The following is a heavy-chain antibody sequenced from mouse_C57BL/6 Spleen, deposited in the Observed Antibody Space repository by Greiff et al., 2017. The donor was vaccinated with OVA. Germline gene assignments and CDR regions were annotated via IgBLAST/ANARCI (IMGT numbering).Heavy chain of an antibody. CDR1: GYTFTSYW. J-gene: IGHJ4*01. Sequence: QVQLQQPGAELVMPGASVKLSCKASGYTFTSYWMHWVKQRPGQGLEWIGEIDPSDSYTNYNQKFKGKSTLTVDKSSSTAYMQLSSLTSEDSAVYYCARSSNRYYCARDYWGQGTSVTVAS. D-gene: IGHD2-5*01. CDR2: IDPSDSYT. V-gene: IGHV1-69*01. CDR3: ARSSNRYYCARDY.